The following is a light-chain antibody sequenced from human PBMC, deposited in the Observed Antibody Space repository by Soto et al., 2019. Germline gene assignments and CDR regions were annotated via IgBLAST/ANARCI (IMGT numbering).Light chain of an antibody. CDR1: SSDIGGYNS. V-gene: IGLV2-8*01. CDR2: EVN. Sequence: QSALTQPPSASGSPGQSVTISCTGTSSDIGGYNSVSWYQQHPGKAPRLMIYEVNKRPSGVPDRFSGSKSGTSASLAISGLRSDDEADYYCAAWDDSLRGVVFGGGTKLTVL. J-gene: IGLJ2*01. CDR3: AAWDDSLRGVV.